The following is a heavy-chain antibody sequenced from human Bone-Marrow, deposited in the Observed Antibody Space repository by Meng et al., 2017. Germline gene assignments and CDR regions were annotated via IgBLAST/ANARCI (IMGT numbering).Heavy chain of an antibody. CDR3: ARDLWRMTTAVPYYFDY. V-gene: IGHV1-69*06. Sequence: SVKVSCKASGGTFSSYAISWVRQAPGQGLEWMGGIIPIFGTANYAQKFQGRVTITADKSTSTAYMELSSLRSDDTAVYYCARDLWRMTTAVPYYFDYWGQRTLVTVSS. J-gene: IGHJ4*02. CDR1: GGTFSSYA. D-gene: IGHD4-17*01. CDR2: IIPIFGTA.